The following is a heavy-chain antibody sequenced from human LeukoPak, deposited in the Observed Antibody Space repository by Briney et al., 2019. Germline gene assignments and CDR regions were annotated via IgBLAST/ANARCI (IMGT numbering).Heavy chain of an antibody. CDR1: GFTFSSYA. J-gene: IGHJ4*02. CDR2: ISSSSYI. CDR3: ARVPKRRYDSSGYYLDY. D-gene: IGHD3-22*01. Sequence: GGSLRLSCAASGFTFSSYAMSWVRQAPGKGLEWVSSISSSSYIYYADSVKGRFTISRDNAKNSLYLQMNSLRAEDTAVYYCARVPKRRYDSSGYYLDYWGQGTLVTVSS. V-gene: IGHV3-21*01.